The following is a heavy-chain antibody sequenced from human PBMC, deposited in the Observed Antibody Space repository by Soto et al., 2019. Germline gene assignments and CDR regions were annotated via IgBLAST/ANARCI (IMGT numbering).Heavy chain of an antibody. D-gene: IGHD1-26*01. J-gene: IGHJ3*02. V-gene: IGHV1-69*05. Sequence: ASVKVSCKASGGTFSSYAISWVRQAPGQGLEWMGGIIPIFGTANYAQKFQGWVTMTRDTSISTAYMELSRLRSDDTAVYYCARETGGSSNDAFDIWGQGTMVTVSS. CDR1: GGTFSSYA. CDR3: ARETGGSSNDAFDI. CDR2: IIPIFGTA.